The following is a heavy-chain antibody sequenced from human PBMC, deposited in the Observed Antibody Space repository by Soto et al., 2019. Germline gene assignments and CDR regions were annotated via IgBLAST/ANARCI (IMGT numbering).Heavy chain of an antibody. CDR3: ARAGGLGAVAADY. V-gene: IGHV4-30-2*01. Sequence: QLQLQESGSGLVKPSQTLSLTCAVSGGSISSGGYSWSWIRQPPGKGLEWIGYIYHSGSTYYNPSLESRVTISVDRSKNQFSLKLIFVTAADTAVYYCARAGGLGAVAADYWGQGTLVTVSS. CDR1: GGSISSGGYS. CDR2: IYHSGST. D-gene: IGHD6-19*01. J-gene: IGHJ4*02.